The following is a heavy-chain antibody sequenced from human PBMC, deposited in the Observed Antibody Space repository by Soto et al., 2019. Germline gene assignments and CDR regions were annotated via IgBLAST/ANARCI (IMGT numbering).Heavy chain of an antibody. CDR1: GGSISSYY. CDR3: ARVRCSSTSCSMHYYYGMDV. V-gene: IGHV4-4*07. J-gene: IGHJ6*02. CDR2: IDTSGTT. Sequence: SETLSLTCTVSGGSISSYYVSWIRQSAGKGLEWIGRIDTSGTTNYNPSLKSRVTMSVDASKNHFSLNLSSVTAADTAVYYCARVRCSSTSCSMHYYYGMDVWGQGTTVTVSS. D-gene: IGHD2-2*01.